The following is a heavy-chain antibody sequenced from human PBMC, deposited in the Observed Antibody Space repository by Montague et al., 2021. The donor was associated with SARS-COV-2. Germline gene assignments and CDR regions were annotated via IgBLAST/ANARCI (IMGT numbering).Heavy chain of an antibody. J-gene: IGHJ4*02. V-gene: IGHV4-39*01. CDR2: NSYNSRT. CDR1: GDSISSSSYC. D-gene: IGHD2-15*01. CDR3: AKQHGRGFVVTGFETCFDH. Sequence: SETLSLTCTVSGDSISSSSYCWGWLRQSPGRGLEWFGSNSYNSRTXHTLSLQSRVTISVAAPEDQFSLQLDSMTAAATAVYYCAKQHGRGFVVTGFETCFDHWGQGSLVIVSS.